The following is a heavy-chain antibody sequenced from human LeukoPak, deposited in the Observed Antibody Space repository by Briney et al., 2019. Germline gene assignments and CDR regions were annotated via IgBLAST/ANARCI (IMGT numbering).Heavy chain of an antibody. Sequence: GGSLRLSCAASGFTFSTYTMNWVRQAPGKGLQWVSSISSSITYIYYSDSLKGRFTIRRDTAKNSMYLQMNRLRAEETAVYYCARGLGWLHSWGQGNLVTVSS. D-gene: IGHD3-9*01. J-gene: IGHJ5*02. CDR3: ARGLGWLHS. CDR1: GFTFSTYT. V-gene: IGHV3-21*01. CDR2: ISSSITYI.